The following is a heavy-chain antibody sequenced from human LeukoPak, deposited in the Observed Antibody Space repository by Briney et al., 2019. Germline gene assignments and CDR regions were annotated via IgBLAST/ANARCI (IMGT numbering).Heavy chain of an antibody. CDR3: ARGDYGSGSYRYFDY. J-gene: IGHJ4*02. V-gene: IGHV1-18*01. CDR1: GYTFTSYG. CDR2: ISAYNGNT. D-gene: IGHD3-10*01. Sequence: GESLKISCKASGYTFTSYGVSWVRQAPGQGLKWMGWISAYNGNTNYAQKLQGRVTMTTDTSTSTAYMELRSLRSDDTAVYYCARGDYGSGSYRYFDYWGQGTLVTVSS.